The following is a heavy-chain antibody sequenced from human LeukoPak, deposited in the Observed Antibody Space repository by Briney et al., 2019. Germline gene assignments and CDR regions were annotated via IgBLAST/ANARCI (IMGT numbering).Heavy chain of an antibody. Sequence: GGSLRLSCAASGFTFSSYSMNWVRQAPGKGLEWVSSISSSSSYIYYADSVKGRFTISRDNAKNSLYLQMNSLRAEDTAVYYCARDHDSSWEHWFDPWGQGTLVTVSS. V-gene: IGHV3-21*01. CDR1: GFTFSSYS. J-gene: IGHJ5*02. CDR2: ISSSSSYI. D-gene: IGHD6-13*01. CDR3: ARDHDSSWEHWFDP.